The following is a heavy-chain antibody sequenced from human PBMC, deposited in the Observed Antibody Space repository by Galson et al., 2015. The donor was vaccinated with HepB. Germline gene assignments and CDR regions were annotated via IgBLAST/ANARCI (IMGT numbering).Heavy chain of an antibody. V-gene: IGHV3-21*01. CDR2: ISSSSSYI. J-gene: IGHJ6*02. CDR1: GFTFSSYS. CDR3: ARDGSSKIYYYYGMDV. D-gene: IGHD6-13*01. Sequence: SLRLSCAASGFTFSSYSMNWVRQAPGKGLEWVSSISSSSSYIYYADSEKGRITISRDNAKNSLYLQMNSLRAEDTAVYYCARDGSSKIYYYYGMDVWGQGTTVTVSS.